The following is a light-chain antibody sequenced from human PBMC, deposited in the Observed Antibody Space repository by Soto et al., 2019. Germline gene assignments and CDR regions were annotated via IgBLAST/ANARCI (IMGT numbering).Light chain of an antibody. CDR2: DVA. V-gene: IGLV2-14*03. CDR1: SSDVGGYNY. CDR3: NSYTSSSTYV. J-gene: IGLJ1*01. Sequence: QSVLTQPASVSGSPGQSITISCTGTSSDVGGYNYVSWYQHHPGKAPKLMIYDVANRPSGVSIRFSGSKSGNTASLTISGLQAEDEADYYCNSYTSSSTYVFGTGTKVTVL.